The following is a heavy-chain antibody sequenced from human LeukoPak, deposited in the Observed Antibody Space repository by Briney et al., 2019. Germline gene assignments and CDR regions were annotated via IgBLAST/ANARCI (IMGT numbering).Heavy chain of an antibody. J-gene: IGHJ4*02. V-gene: IGHV1-18*01. D-gene: IGHD6-19*01. CDR1: GYTFTRYG. CDR2: ISGYNGNT. Sequence: ASVKVSCKASGYTFTRYGISWVRQAPGQGLEWMGWISGYNGNTNYAQKFQGRVTMTTDTSTSTAYMELGSLRSDDTAVYYCARDLAVATLPTFDYWGQGILVTVSS. CDR3: ARDLAVATLPTFDY.